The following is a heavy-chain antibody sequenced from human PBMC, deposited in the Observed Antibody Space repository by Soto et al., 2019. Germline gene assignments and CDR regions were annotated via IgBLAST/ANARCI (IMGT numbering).Heavy chain of an antibody. CDR1: GGSISSYY. D-gene: IGHD6-13*01. CDR3: ARGQGIAAAGSSPKRPNWFDP. J-gene: IGHJ5*02. V-gene: IGHV4-59*01. CDR2: IYYSGST. Sequence: SETLSLTCTVSGGSISSYYWSWIRQPPGKGLEWIGYIYYSGSTNYNPSLKSRVTISVDTSKNQFSLKLSSVTAADTAVYYCARGQGIAAAGSSPKRPNWFDPWGQGTLVTVSS.